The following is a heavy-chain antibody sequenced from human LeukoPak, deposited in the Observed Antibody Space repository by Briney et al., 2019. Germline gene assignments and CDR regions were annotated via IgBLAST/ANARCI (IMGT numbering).Heavy chain of an antibody. J-gene: IGHJ4*02. Sequence: GAAVKVSCKASGYTFTSYGISWVRQAPGQGLEWMGWISAYNGNTNYAQKLQGRVTMTTDTSTSTAYMELRSLRSDDTAVYYCLVVVVAATGDYWGQGTLVTVSS. CDR2: ISAYNGNT. D-gene: IGHD2-15*01. V-gene: IGHV1-18*01. CDR3: LVVVVAATGDY. CDR1: GYTFTSYG.